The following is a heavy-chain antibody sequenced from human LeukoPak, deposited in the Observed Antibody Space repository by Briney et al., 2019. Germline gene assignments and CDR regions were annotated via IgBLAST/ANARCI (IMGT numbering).Heavy chain of an antibody. CDR2: IYPGDSDT. J-gene: IGHJ3*02. CDR1: GYSFTDYW. V-gene: IGHV5-51*01. CDR3: ARRGTTYYATQDAFDI. D-gene: IGHD2/OR15-2a*01. Sequence: GKSLKISCKGSGYSFTDYWIGWVRQIPGKGVEWMGIIYPGDSDTSYSASFQGQVTISADKSIRTAYLKWSSLKASDTAMYYCARRGTTYYATQDAFDIWGQGTMVTVSS.